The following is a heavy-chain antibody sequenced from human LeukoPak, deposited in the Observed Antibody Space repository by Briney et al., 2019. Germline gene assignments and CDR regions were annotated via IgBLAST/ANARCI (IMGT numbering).Heavy chain of an antibody. CDR1: GGSISSYY. CDR3: ALERRGYFDY. J-gene: IGHJ4*02. V-gene: IGHV4-59*01. Sequence: PSETLSLTCTVSGGSISSYYWSWIRQPPGKGLEWIGYIYYSGSTNYNPSLNSRVTISVDTSKNQCSLKLSSVTAADTAVYYCALERRGYFDYCGQGTLVTVSS. D-gene: IGHD1-1*01. CDR2: IYYSGST.